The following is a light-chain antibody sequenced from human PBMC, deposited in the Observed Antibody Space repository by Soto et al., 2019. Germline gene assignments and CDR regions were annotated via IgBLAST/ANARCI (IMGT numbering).Light chain of an antibody. Sequence: DIQMTQSPSSLSASVGDRVTITCRASQSISTYLNWYQQKPGKAPKLLIYAASNLQSGVPSRFSGSGSGTDFTLTISSLQPEDSATYYCQQSYSTPSFGGGAKGEI. CDR2: AAS. J-gene: IGKJ4*02. CDR1: QSISTY. CDR3: QQSYSTPS. V-gene: IGKV1-39*01.